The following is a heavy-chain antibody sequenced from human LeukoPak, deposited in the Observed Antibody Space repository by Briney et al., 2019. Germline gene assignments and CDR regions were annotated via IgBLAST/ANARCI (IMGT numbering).Heavy chain of an antibody. Sequence: GGSLRLSCSASGFTFNNYAMLWLRQAPGKGLEGVSGLSGSGGITNYANSVKGRFSISRDNSKNTMSLQMNSLGVEDTALYFCAKASGDYLGPHRALDIWGQGTQVTVS. V-gene: IGHV3-23*01. CDR2: LSGSGGIT. J-gene: IGHJ3*02. D-gene: IGHD4-11*01. CDR1: GFTFNNYA. CDR3: AKASGDYLGPHRALDI.